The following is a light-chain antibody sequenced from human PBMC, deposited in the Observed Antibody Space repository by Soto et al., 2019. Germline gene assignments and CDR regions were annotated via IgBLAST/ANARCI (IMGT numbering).Light chain of an antibody. CDR1: QSISSW. V-gene: IGKV1-5*01. CDR2: DAS. CDR3: QQYNSYSFT. J-gene: IGKJ5*01. Sequence: DIQMTQSPSTLSAPVGDRVTITCRASQSISSWLAWYQQKPGKAPKLLIYDASRLESGVPSRFSGSGSGTEFTLTISILQPEDFATYYCQQYNSYSFTFGQGTRLEIK.